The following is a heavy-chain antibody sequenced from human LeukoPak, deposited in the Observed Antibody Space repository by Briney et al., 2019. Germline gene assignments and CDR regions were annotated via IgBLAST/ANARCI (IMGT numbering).Heavy chain of an antibody. D-gene: IGHD3-16*01. CDR1: GFTFSAFS. Sequence: GGSLRLSCAASGFTFSAFSMNWVRQAPGKGLEWVSSISGSSSYIYYADSVKGRFTISRDNAKNLVYLQMNSLRAEDTAVYYCARGWGRSWDENWFDPWGQGTLVTVSS. CDR3: ARGWGRSWDENWFDP. V-gene: IGHV3-21*01. J-gene: IGHJ5*02. CDR2: ISGSSSYI.